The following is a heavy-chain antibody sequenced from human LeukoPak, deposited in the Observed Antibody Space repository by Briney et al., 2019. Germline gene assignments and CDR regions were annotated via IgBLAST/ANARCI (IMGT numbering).Heavy chain of an antibody. Sequence: GGSLRLSCGVSGFNFDDYAMHWVRQAPGKGLEWVAVISDDGSNEYYADSVKGRFTISRDNSKNTLYLQINSLRDEDTAVYYCAKDGLQGFDYWGQGTLVTVSS. J-gene: IGHJ4*02. CDR3: AKDGLQGFDY. CDR2: ISDDGSNE. D-gene: IGHD5-24*01. V-gene: IGHV3-30*18. CDR1: GFNFDDYA.